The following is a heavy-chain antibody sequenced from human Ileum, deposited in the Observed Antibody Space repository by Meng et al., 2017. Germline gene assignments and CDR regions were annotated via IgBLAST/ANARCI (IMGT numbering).Heavy chain of an antibody. CDR2: VQNSGST. D-gene: IGHD7-27*01. V-gene: IGHV4-39*07. CDR1: GASLSYPVYF. Sequence: QVQLPRLGPGLVKALQTLSLTCTVSGASLSYPVYFWGWIRQSPGKGLEWLGSVQNSGSTAYNPSLKSRVTVSLDTSKNQFSLKLTSVTAADTAVYFCARDGRHWGESPFDPWGQGTLVTVSS. J-gene: IGHJ5*02. CDR3: ARDGRHWGESPFDP.